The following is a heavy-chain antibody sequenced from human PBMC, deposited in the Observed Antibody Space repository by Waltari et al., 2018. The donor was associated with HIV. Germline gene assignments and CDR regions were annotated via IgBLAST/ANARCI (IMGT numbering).Heavy chain of an antibody. CDR1: GYTFNDYY. Sequence: QVQLVQSGAEVKKPGASLKVSCTASGYTFNDYYLHWGRQAPGRRLVWMGRRDPSSCVTTSAPQFQGRITMTGDMSISTAYMVLTSLTSDDTAVYYCARGGRKMARPLYNWFNPWGQGTPITVSS. J-gene: IGHJ5*02. CDR3: ARGGRKMARPLYNWFNP. D-gene: IGHD2-15*01. CDR2: RDPSSCVT. V-gene: IGHV1-2*06.